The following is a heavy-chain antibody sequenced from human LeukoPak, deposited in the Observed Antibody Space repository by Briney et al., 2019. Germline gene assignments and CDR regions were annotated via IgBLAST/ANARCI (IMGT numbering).Heavy chain of an antibody. D-gene: IGHD1-26*01. J-gene: IGHJ3*02. CDR3: ARYGNPPRGFDI. V-gene: IGHV4-59*01. Sequence: SETLSLTCTVSGGSISSYYWSWIRQPPGKGLEWIAHINYSGSTKYNPSLKSRVTISVDTSTNQFSLRLSSVTPADTAVYYCARYGNPPRGFDIWGQGTMVTVSS. CDR2: INYSGST. CDR1: GGSISSYY.